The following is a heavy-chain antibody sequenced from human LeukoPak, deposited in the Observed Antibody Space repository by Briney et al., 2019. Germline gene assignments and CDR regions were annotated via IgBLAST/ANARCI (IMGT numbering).Heavy chain of an antibody. D-gene: IGHD1-26*01. V-gene: IGHV4-59*01. CDR3: AVGAIFPYAEYFQH. CDR2: LYYSGST. CDR1: GGSSSSYY. J-gene: IGHJ1*01. Sequence: SETLSLTCTVSGGSSSSYYWSWIRQPPGKGLEWIGYLYYSGSTNYNPSLKSRVTISVDTSKNQFSLKLSSVTAADTAVYYCAVGAIFPYAEYFQHWGQGTLVTVSS.